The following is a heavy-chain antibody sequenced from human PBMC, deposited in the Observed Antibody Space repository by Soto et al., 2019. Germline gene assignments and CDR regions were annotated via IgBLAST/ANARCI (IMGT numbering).Heavy chain of an antibody. Sequence: GGSLRLSCAASGFTVSSNYMSWVRQAPGKGLEWVSVIYSGGSTYYADSVKGRLTISRDNSKNTLYLQMNSLRAEDTAVYYCARWPSPGTRLYYYYYDMDVWGKGTTVTGSS. D-gene: IGHD1-7*01. CDR2: IYSGGST. CDR1: GFTVSSNY. J-gene: IGHJ6*03. V-gene: IGHV3-66*01. CDR3: ARWPSPGTRLYYYYYDMDV.